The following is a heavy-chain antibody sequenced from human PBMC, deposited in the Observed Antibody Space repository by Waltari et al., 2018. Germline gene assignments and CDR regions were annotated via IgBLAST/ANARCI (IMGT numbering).Heavy chain of an antibody. CDR3: ARVAYEEDWFDP. V-gene: IGHV1-2*06. Sequence: QVQLVQSGAEVKKPGASVKVSCKASGYTFTGYYMHWVRQAPGQGLEWMGRINPNSGGTNYVQKFQCRVTMTRDTSISTAYIELSRLRSDDTAVYYCARVAYEEDWFDPWGQGTLVTVSS. J-gene: IGHJ5*02. CDR1: GYTFTGYY. CDR2: INPNSGGT. D-gene: IGHD2-8*01.